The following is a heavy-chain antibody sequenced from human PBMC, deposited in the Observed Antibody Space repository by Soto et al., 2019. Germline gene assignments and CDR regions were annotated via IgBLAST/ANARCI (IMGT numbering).Heavy chain of an antibody. V-gene: IGHV4-39*01. J-gene: IGHJ6*02. Sequence: SETLSLTCTVSGGSISSSSYYWGWIRQPPGKGLEWIGSIYYSGSTYYNPSLKSRVTISVDTSKNQFSLKLSSVTAADTAVYYCAIGTKNYYYGMDVWGQGTTVTVSS. D-gene: IGHD2-8*01. CDR3: AIGTKNYYYGMDV. CDR1: GGSISSSSYY. CDR2: IYYSGST.